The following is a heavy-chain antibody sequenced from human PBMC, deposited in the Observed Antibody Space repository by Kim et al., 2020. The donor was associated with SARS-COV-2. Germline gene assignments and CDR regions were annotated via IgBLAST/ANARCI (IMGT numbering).Heavy chain of an antibody. CDR1: GYTFTGYY. V-gene: IGHV1-2*05. CDR3: ARDLSVVVPAAIPRDYYGMDV. D-gene: IGHD2-2*01. Sequence: ASVKVSCKASGYTFTGYYMHWVRQAPGQGLEWMGRINPNSGGTNYAQKFQGRVTMTRDTSISTAYMELSRLRSDDTVVYYCARDLSVVVPAAIPRDYYGMDVWGQGTTVTVSS. CDR2: INPNSGGT. J-gene: IGHJ6*02.